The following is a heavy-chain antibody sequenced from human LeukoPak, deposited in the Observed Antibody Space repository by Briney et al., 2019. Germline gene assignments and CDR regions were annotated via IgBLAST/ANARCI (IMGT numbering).Heavy chain of an antibody. CDR2: IKRDGSDT. Sequence: LSLTCTVSGGSISSGDYYWSWIRQAPGKGLEWVANIKRDGSDTYYVDSVKGRFTISRDNAKNSLYLQLNSLRAEDTAVYYCARDANYYDSRGENYFNCWGQGTLVTVSS. CDR3: ARDANYYDSRGENYFNC. J-gene: IGHJ4*02. CDR1: GGSISSGDYY. V-gene: IGHV3-7*01. D-gene: IGHD3-22*01.